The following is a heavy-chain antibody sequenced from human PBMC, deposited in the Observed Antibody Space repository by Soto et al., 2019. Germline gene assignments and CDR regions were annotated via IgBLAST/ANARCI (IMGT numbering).Heavy chain of an antibody. CDR1: GFTFDDYA. V-gene: IGHV3-9*01. CDR3: AKDSGDLWSGYQPSWFDP. Sequence: EVQLVESGGGLVQPGRSLRLSCAASGFTFDDYAMHWVRQAPGKGLEWVSGISWNSGSIGYADSVKGRFTVSRDNAKNSLYLQMNSLRAEDTALYYCAKDSGDLWSGYQPSWFDPWGQGTLVTVSS. CDR2: ISWNSGSI. J-gene: IGHJ5*02. D-gene: IGHD3-3*01.